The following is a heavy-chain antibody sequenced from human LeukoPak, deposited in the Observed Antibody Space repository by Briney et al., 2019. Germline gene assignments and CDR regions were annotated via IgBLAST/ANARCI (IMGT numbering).Heavy chain of an antibody. CDR1: GFPFSSYA. CDR2: ISSNGGST. V-gene: IGHV3-64*01. D-gene: IGHD3-9*01. J-gene: IGHJ4*02. CDR3: ARVLGDILTGFFDY. Sequence: PGGSLRLSCAASGFPFSSYAMHWVRQAPGKGLEYVSAISSNGGSTYYANSVKGRFTISRDNSKNTLYLQMGSLRAEDMAVYYCARVLGDILTGFFDYWGQGTLVTVSS.